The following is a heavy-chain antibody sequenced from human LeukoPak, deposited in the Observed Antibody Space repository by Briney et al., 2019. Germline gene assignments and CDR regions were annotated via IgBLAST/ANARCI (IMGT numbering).Heavy chain of an antibody. J-gene: IGHJ4*02. CDR3: ARDRVQGLADY. D-gene: IGHD3/OR15-3a*01. V-gene: IGHV4-4*07. CDR2: IYSSGGT. CDR1: GGSISTYY. Sequence: SETLSLTCTVSGGSISTYYWSWIRQPAGKGLEWIGRIYSSGGTNYNPSLKSRVTMSVDTSKNQFSLKLSSVTAADTAVYYCARDRVQGLADYWGQGTLVTVSS.